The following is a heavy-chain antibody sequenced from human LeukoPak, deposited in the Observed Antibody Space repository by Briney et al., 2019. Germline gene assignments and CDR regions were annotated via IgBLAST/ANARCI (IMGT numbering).Heavy chain of an antibody. Sequence: GASVKVSCKASGYTFTSYGISWVRPARGQGLEGMGWISAYNGNTNYAQKLQGRVTMTTDTSTSTAYMELRSLRSDDTAVYYCARDDDYGDYDFDYWGQGTLVTVSS. CDR1: GYTFTSYG. D-gene: IGHD4-17*01. CDR2: ISAYNGNT. V-gene: IGHV1-18*01. J-gene: IGHJ4*02. CDR3: ARDDDYGDYDFDY.